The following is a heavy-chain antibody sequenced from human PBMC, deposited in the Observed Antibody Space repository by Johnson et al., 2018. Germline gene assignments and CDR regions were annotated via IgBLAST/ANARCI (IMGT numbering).Heavy chain of an antibody. J-gene: IGHJ1*01. D-gene: IGHD1-26*01. V-gene: IGHV3-23*04. CDR3: ARDLGYGGSFAQH. Sequence: VQLVQSGGGVIWPGGSLRLSCAASGFTFSSFVMTWVRQAPGTGLEWVSSMTASGERIYDADSVKGRFTISRDNSKNTLYLQRTSLRAEDTAVYYCARDLGYGGSFAQHWGQGTLVTVSS. CDR1: GFTFSSFV. CDR2: MTASGERI.